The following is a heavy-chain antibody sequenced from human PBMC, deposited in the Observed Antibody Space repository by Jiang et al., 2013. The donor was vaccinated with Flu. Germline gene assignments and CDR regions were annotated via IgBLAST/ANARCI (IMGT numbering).Heavy chain of an antibody. D-gene: IGHD1-26*01. CDR2: INQGGSI. CDR1: GGSLSGYY. Sequence: LLKPSETLSLTCVVYGGSLSGYYWTWIRQTPGKGLEWIGEINQGGSINYNPSLKSRVTMSLDTSKIQFSLALTSVTAADTAVYYCATGLVGPRLRYWG. V-gene: IGHV4-34*01. J-gene: IGHJ4*01. CDR3: ATGLVGPRLRY.